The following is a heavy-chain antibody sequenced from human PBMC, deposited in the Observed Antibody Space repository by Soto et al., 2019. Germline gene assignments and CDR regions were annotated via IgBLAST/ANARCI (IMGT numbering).Heavy chain of an antibody. CDR2: IYYSGST. V-gene: IGHV4-30-4*01. J-gene: IGHJ4*02. D-gene: IGHD4-17*01. CDR3: ARVPLTVTRYYFDY. CDR1: GGSISSGDYY. Sequence: QVQLQESGPGLVKPSQTLSLTCTVSGGSISSGDYYWSWIRQPPGKGLEWIGYIYYSGSTYYNPSLKSPVTISVDTSKHQFSLKLSSVTAADTAVYCCARVPLTVTRYYFDYWGQGTLVTVSS.